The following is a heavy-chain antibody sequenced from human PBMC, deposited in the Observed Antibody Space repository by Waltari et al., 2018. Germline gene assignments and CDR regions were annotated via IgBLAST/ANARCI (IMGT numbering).Heavy chain of an antibody. CDR2: IYYSGST. CDR1: GGSISSYY. CDR3: ARGSGVPFDY. V-gene: IGHV4-59*01. D-gene: IGHD3-10*01. J-gene: IGHJ4*02. Sequence: QVQLQESGPGLVKPSETLSLTCTVSGGSISSYYWSWIRQPPGKGLEWIGYIYYSGSTNYNPSLKSRVTISVDTSKNQFSLKLSSVTAADTAVYYCARGSGVPFDYWGQGTLVIVSS.